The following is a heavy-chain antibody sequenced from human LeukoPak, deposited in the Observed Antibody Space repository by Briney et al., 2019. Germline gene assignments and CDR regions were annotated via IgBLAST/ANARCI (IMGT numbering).Heavy chain of an antibody. V-gene: IGHV3-30*18. CDR3: AKERPYYFDY. CDR1: GFTFSRYG. J-gene: IGHJ4*02. Sequence: GGSLRLSCAASGFTFSRYGMHWVRQAPGRGLEWVALISYDGNNNYYADSVKGRFTISRDNSKNTLYLQMNSLRAEDTAVYYCAKERPYYFDYWGQGTLVTVSS. CDR2: ISYDGNNN.